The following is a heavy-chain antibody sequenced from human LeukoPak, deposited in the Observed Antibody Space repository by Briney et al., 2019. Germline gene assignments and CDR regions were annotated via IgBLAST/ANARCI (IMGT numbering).Heavy chain of an antibody. V-gene: IGHV4-61*02. D-gene: IGHD4-17*01. J-gene: IGHJ4*02. CDR1: GGSISSGSYY. Sequence: SQTLSLTCTVSGGSISSGSYYWSWIRQPAGKGLEWIGRIYTSGSTNYNPSLKSRVTISVDTSKNQFSLKLSSVTAADTAVYYCARVGGTNDYGLENFDYWGQGTLVTVSS. CDR2: IYTSGST. CDR3: ARVGGTNDYGLENFDY.